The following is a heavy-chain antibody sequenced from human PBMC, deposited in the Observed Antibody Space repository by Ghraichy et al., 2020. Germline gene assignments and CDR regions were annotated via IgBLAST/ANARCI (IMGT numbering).Heavy chain of an antibody. CDR2: TYYRSKWYN. CDR3: TRESGSGWQTLDAFDI. V-gene: IGHV6-1*01. CDR1: GGRVSSNSAA. Sequence: SQTLSLTCAISGGRVSSNSAAWYWIRQSPSRGLEWLGRTYYRSKWYNDYAVSVKSRITVNPDTSKNQFSLQLNSVTPEDTAVYYCTRESGSGWQTLDAFDIWGQGTLVTVSS. J-gene: IGHJ3*02. D-gene: IGHD6-19*01.